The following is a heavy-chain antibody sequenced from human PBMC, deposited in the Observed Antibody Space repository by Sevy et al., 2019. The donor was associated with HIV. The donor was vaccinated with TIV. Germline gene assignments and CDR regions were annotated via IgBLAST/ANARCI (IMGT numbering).Heavy chain of an antibody. D-gene: IGHD5-18*01. CDR2: ISSRDYFI. J-gene: IGHJ4*02. V-gene: IGHV3-11*01. CDR3: ARVRYTYGNFFFHY. Sequence: GGSLRLSCTASGFTFSDYYMSWIRQAPGKGLEWISYISSRDYFIYYADSVKGRFTISRDNAKNSMFLHMSSLRAEDTALYYCARVRYTYGNFFFHYWGQGTLVTVSS. CDR1: GFTFSDYY.